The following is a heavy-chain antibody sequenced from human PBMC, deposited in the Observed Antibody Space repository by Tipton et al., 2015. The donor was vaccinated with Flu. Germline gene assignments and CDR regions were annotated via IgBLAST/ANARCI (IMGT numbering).Heavy chain of an antibody. CDR2: IWYDGSNK. D-gene: IGHD6-6*01. J-gene: IGHJ4*02. V-gene: IGHV3-33*01. CDR1: GFTFSSHG. CDR3: ARYSSSWGAFDY. Sequence: SLRLSCAASGFTFSSHGMHWVRQAPGKGLEWVAVIWYDGSNKYYADSVKGRFTISRDNSKNTLYLQMNSLRAEDTAVYYCARYSSSWGAFDYWGQGTLVTVSS.